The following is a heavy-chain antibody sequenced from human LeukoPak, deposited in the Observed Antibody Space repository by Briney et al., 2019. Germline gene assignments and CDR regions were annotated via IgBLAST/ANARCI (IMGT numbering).Heavy chain of an antibody. Sequence: GGSLRLSCAASGFTFSSYAMSWVRQAPGKGLEWVSAISGSGGSTYYADSVKGRFTISRDNSKNTLYLQMNSLRAEDTAVYYCAAGVYYYYYMDVWGKGITVTVSS. V-gene: IGHV3-23*01. J-gene: IGHJ6*03. CDR3: AAGVYYYYYMDV. CDR2: ISGSGGST. CDR1: GFTFSSYA.